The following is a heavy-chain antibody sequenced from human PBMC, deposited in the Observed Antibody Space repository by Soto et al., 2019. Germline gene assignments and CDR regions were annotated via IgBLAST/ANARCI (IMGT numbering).Heavy chain of an antibody. CDR1: GXXXXXXX. CDR3: ARDRKYSKYCANDCGHYFDY. J-gene: IGHJ4*02. Sequence: VKKPGASVKVXXEASGXXXXXXXISWVRXXXXXXXXXXXXXXAXNGDTEYAQKFQGRVTVTTDTATTTAYMELTSLRSDDTAVYFCARDRKYSKYCANDCGHYFDYWGQGTLVTVSS. D-gene: IGHD2-8*01. V-gene: IGHV1-18*01. CDR2: XXAXNGDT.